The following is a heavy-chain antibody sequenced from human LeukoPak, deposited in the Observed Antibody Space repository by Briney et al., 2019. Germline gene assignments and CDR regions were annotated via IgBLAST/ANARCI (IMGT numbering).Heavy chain of an antibody. D-gene: IGHD2-2*03. V-gene: IGHV3-23*01. CDR3: ATRMMDIVVVPAAMRGGYYFDY. J-gene: IGHJ4*02. Sequence: TGGSLRLSCAASGFTFSSYAMSWVRQAPGKGLEWVSAISGSGGSTYYADSVKGRFTISRDNSKNTLYLQMNSLRAEDTAVYYCATRMMDIVVVPAAMRGGYYFDYWGQGTLVTVSS. CDR1: GFTFSSYA. CDR2: ISGSGGST.